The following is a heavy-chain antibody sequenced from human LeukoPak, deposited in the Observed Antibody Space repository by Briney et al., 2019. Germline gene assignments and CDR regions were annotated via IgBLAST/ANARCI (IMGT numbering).Heavy chain of an antibody. J-gene: IGHJ6*03. CDR3: ARVRFEDLLLRVGRYYYYYMDV. D-gene: IGHD3-10*01. CDR2: IYWSDDK. CDR1: GFSLSTSGVG. Sequence: SGPTLVKPTQTLTLTCTFSGFSLSTSGVGVGWIRPHPGKALEWLALIYWSDDKRYSTSLKSRLTISKDTSKSQVVLTMTNMDPVDTATYYCARVRFEDLLLRVGRYYYYYMDVWGKGTTVTVSS. V-gene: IGHV2-5*01.